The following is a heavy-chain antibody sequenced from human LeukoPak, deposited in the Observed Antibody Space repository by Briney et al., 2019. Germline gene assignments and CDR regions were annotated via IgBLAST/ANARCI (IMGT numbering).Heavy chain of an antibody. CDR1: GFTFSSYG. J-gene: IGHJ6*03. D-gene: IGHD3-3*01. CDR2: ISYDGSNK. CDR3: AKGGNYDFWSGYYPTYYYYYMDV. V-gene: IGHV3-30*18. Sequence: GRSLRLSCAASGFTFSSYGMHWVRQAPGKGLEWVAVISYDGSNKYYADSVKGRFTISRDNSKNTLYLQMNSLRAEDTAVYYCAKGGNYDFWSGYYPTYYYYYMDVWGKGTTVTVSS.